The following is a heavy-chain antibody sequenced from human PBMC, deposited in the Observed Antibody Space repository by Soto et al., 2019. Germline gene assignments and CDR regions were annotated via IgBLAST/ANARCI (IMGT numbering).Heavy chain of an antibody. CDR1: GYTFTSYG. V-gene: IGHV1-18*01. J-gene: IGHJ4*02. Sequence: QVQLVQSGAEVKKPGASVKVSCKASGYTFTSYGISWGRQAPGPGFEWMGWSSAYNGNTNYEQKLKGRVTMTTDTPRSTAYMELRSLRSDDTAVYYCARGGRTRAAAVDHWGQGTLVTASS. D-gene: IGHD6-13*01. CDR2: SSAYNGNT. CDR3: ARGGRTRAAAVDH.